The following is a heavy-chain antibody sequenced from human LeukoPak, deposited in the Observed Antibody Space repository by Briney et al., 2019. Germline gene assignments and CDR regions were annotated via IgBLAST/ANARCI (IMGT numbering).Heavy chain of an antibody. CDR3: ARGAPYYYDGSGLYYFDY. Sequence: GGSLRLSCAASGFTFTTYNMNWVRKAPGKGLEWISYYADSVKGRFTISRDNGKNSLFLQMNSLRAEDTAVYYCARGAPYYYDGSGLYYFDYWGQGTLVTVSS. CDR1: GFTFTTYN. V-gene: IGHV3-48*01. J-gene: IGHJ4*02. D-gene: IGHD3-22*01.